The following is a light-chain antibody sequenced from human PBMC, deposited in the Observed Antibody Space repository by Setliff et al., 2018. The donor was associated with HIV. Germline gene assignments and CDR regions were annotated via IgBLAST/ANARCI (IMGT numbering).Light chain of an antibody. CDR1: NIGSKT. J-gene: IGLJ1*01. CDR2: DDG. CDR3: QVWDSRSDHFV. Sequence: SYELTQPVSVSVAPGKTARITCGGNNIGSKTVHWYQQKPGQAPVLVIYDDGDRPSGIPERFSGSNSGTTATLTIGRVEAGDEADYYCQVWDSRSDHFVFGTGTKVTVL. V-gene: IGLV3-21*03.